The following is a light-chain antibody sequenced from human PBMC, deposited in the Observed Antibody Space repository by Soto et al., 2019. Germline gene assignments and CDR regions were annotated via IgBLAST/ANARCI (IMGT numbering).Light chain of an antibody. CDR3: QSYDSSLSGWV. CDR1: SSNIGAGYD. J-gene: IGLJ3*02. Sequence: QSVLTQPPSVSGAPGQRVTISCTGSSSNIGAGYDVHWYQLFPGTAPKLLIYGNSNRPSGVPDRFSGSKSGTSASLAITGLQAEDEADYYCQSYDSSLSGWVFGGGTQLTVL. CDR2: GNS. V-gene: IGLV1-40*01.